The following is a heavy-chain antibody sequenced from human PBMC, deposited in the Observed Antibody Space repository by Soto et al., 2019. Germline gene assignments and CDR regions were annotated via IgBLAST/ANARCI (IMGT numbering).Heavy chain of an antibody. CDR3: AREHYGSGNYYCYYMDV. D-gene: IGHD3-10*01. J-gene: IGHJ6*03. CDR2: IKQDGSEK. CDR1: GFTFSSYW. V-gene: IGHV3-7*01. Sequence: GGSLRLSCAASGFTFSSYWMSWVRQAPGKGLEWVANIKQDGSEKYYVDSVKGRFTISRDNAKNSLYLQMNSLRAEDTAVYYCAREHYGSGNYYCYYMDVWGKGTTVTVSS.